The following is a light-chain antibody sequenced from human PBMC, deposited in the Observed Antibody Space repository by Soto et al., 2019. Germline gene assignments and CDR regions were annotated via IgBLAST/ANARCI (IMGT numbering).Light chain of an antibody. V-gene: IGLV2-8*01. J-gene: IGLJ3*02. CDR3: ASYTRVDSWV. CDR2: EVT. Sequence: QSALTQPPSASGSPGQSVTISCTGTSSDVGAYDYVCWYQHHPGKAPKLLIYEVTKRPSGVPDRFSGSKSANTASLTISGLQPEDEASYYCASYTRVDSWVFGGGTKLTVL. CDR1: SSDVGAYDY.